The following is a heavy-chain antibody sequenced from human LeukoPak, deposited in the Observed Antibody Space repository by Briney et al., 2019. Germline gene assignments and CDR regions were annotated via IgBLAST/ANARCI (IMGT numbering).Heavy chain of an antibody. CDR2: VNPNSGGT. CDR1: GYTFTGYY. Sequence: ASVKVSCKASGYTFTGYYMHWVRQAPGQGLEWMGWVNPNSGGTNYAQKFQGRVTMTRDTSLNTAYMELSRLRSDDTAVYYCARDYKDYYHSSGTQPQDDYWGQGTLVTVSS. CDR3: ARDYKDYYHSSGTQPQDDY. V-gene: IGHV1-2*02. D-gene: IGHD3-22*01. J-gene: IGHJ4*02.